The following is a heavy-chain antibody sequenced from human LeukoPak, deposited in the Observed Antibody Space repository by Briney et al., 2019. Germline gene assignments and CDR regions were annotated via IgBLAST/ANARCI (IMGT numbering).Heavy chain of an antibody. Sequence: GASVKVSCKASGYTFTGYHMHWVRQAPGQGLEWMGWINPNSGGTNYAQKFQGRVTMTRDTSISTAYMELSRLRSDDTAVYYYARDRATATYYYGSGSYYNLEYWGQGTLVTVSS. V-gene: IGHV1-2*02. CDR1: GYTFTGYH. J-gene: IGHJ4*02. CDR3: ARDRATATYYYGSGSYYNLEY. CDR2: INPNSGGT. D-gene: IGHD3-10*01.